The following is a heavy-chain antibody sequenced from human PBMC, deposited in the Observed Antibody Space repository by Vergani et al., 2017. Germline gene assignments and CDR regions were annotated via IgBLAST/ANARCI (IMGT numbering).Heavy chain of an antibody. D-gene: IGHD5-18*01. CDR3: ARGVGNLLVPHTANEDAFDI. CDR2: IYTSGST. J-gene: IGHJ3*02. V-gene: IGHV4-61*02. CDR1: GGSISSGSYY. Sequence: QVQLQESGPGLVKPSQTLSLTCTVSGGSISSGSYYWSWIRQPAGKGLEWIGRIYTSGSTNYNPSLKSRVTISVDTSKNQFSLKLSSVTAADTAVYYCARGVGNLLVPHTANEDAFDIWSQGTMVTVSS.